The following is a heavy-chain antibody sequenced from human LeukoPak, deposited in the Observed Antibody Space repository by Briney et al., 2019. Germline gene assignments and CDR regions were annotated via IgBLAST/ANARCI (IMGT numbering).Heavy chain of an antibody. J-gene: IGHJ4*02. D-gene: IGHD3-10*01. CDR1: GGSISSSSYY. CDR3: ASTPPNYYGSGSYYQD. V-gene: IGHV4-39*01. Sequence: SETLSLTCTVSGGSISSSSYYWGWIRQPPGKGLEWIGSIYYSGSTYYNPSLKSRVTISVDTSKNQFSLKPSSVTAADTAVYYCASTPPNYYGSGSYYQDWGQGTLVTVSS. CDR2: IYYSGST.